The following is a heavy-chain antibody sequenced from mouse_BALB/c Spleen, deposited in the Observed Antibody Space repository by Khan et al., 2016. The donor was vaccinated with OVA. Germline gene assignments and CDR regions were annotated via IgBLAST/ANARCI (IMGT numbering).Heavy chain of an antibody. J-gene: IGHJ3*01. V-gene: IGHV1-4*01. Sequence: QVQLQQSGAELARPGASVKMSCKTSGYTFTSYTMHWVRQRPGQAPEWIGHINPSNNYTNYNQNFKDKATLIVDKSSTTAYMQLSSLTSGDSAVCYSGREGDYHKCDGWLAYWGQGTMVTVSA. CDR3: GREGDYHKCDGWLAY. D-gene: IGHD2-13*01. CDR1: GYTFTSYT. CDR2: INPSNNYT.